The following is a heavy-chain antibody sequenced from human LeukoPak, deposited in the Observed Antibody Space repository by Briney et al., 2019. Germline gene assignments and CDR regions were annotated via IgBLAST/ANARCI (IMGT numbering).Heavy chain of an antibody. D-gene: IGHD3-10*01. V-gene: IGHV3-23*01. CDR2: ISGSGGST. J-gene: IGHJ3*02. CDR1: GFTFSSYA. CDR3: AKDLTDGSGSYFEGDAFDI. Sequence: GGSLRLSCAASGFTFSSYAMSWVRQAPGKGLEWVSAISGSGGSTYYADSVKGRFTISRDNSKNTLYLQMNSLRAEDTAVYYCAKDLTDGSGSYFEGDAFDIWGQGTMVTVSS.